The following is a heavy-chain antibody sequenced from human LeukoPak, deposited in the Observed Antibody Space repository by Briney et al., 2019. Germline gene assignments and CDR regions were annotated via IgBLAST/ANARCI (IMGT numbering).Heavy chain of an antibody. CDR1: GYTFTSYA. D-gene: IGHD6-6*01. V-gene: IGHV1-3*01. CDR3: ARLYSSSSVLDY. Sequence: ASVTVSCKASGYTFTSYAMHWVRQAPGQRLEWMGWINAGNGNTKYSQNFQGRVTITSDTSAGTAYMELSSLRSEDTAVYYCARLYSSSSVLDYWGQGTLVTVSS. J-gene: IGHJ4*02. CDR2: INAGNGNT.